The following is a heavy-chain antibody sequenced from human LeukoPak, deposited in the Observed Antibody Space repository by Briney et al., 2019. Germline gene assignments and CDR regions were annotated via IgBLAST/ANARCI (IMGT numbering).Heavy chain of an antibody. D-gene: IGHD3-10*01. CDR3: ARDGANKVRGVHYFYMDV. V-gene: IGHV1-2*06. CDR2: INPNSGGT. CDR1: GYTFTGYY. Sequence: ASVKVSCKASGYTFTGYYIHWMRRAPGQGLEWVGRINPNSGGTDYAQRCQGRVTMTRDTSISTAYMELSRLRSDDAAVYYCARDGANKVRGVHYFYMDVWGKGTTVTVSS. J-gene: IGHJ6*03.